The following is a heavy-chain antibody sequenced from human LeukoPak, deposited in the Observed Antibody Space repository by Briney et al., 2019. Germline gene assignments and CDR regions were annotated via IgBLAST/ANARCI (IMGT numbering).Heavy chain of an antibody. J-gene: IGHJ4*02. CDR2: ISYDGNTK. CDR1: GFTFGIYT. CDR3: AKSVVRGVWRGGLFDY. Sequence: PGGSLRLSCAASGFTFGIYTIHWVRQAPGKGLEWLAVISYDGNTKYYADSVRGRFIISRDNSKNTVFLQMNSLRPEDTAVYYCAKSVVRGVWRGGLFDYWGQGTLVTVSS. V-gene: IGHV3-30*04. D-gene: IGHD3-10*01.